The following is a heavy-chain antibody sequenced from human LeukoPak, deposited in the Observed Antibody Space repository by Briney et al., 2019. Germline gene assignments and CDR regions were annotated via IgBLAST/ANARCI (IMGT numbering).Heavy chain of an antibody. V-gene: IGHV3-21*01. J-gene: IGHJ3*02. CDR1: GFTFSDYS. CDR3: ARWAATYAFDI. CDR2: ISSGSHYI. D-gene: IGHD2-15*01. Sequence: PGGSLRLSCAASGFTFSDYSMNWVRQAPGKGLEWVSSISSGSHYIYYPRSVKGRFTISRDNAKRSLYLQMNSLRAEDTAVYYCARWAATYAFDIWGQGTMVTVSS.